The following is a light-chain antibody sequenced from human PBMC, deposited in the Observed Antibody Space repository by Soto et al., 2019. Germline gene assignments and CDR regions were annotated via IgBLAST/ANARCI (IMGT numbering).Light chain of an antibody. CDR3: QQYNSYLT. V-gene: IGKV1-17*03. J-gene: IGKJ1*01. CDR2: SAN. Sequence: DIQMTQTPSDMSASVGDRVTMTCRASQDISNFLVWFQQRPGKVPKRLMYSANRLESGVPSRFSGSGSGTEFTLTISSLQPDDFATYYCQQYNSYLTFGQGTKVDIK. CDR1: QDISNF.